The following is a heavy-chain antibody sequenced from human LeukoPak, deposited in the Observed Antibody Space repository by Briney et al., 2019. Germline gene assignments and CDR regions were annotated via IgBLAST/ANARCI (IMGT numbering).Heavy chain of an antibody. CDR1: GGSISSGVYY. D-gene: IGHD6-19*01. Sequence: SETLSLTCTVSGGSISSGVYYWSWIRQHPGKGLEWIGYIYYSGSTYYNPSLKSRVTISVDTSKNQFSLTLSSVTAADTAVYYCAGTAGIAVAGNGFNDAFDIWGQGTMVTVSS. CDR3: AGTAGIAVAGNGFNDAFDI. CDR2: IYYSGST. V-gene: IGHV4-31*03. J-gene: IGHJ3*02.